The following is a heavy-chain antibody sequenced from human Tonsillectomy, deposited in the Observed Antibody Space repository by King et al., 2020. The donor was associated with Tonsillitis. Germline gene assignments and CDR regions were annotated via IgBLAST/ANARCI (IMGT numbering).Heavy chain of an antibody. V-gene: IGHV3-30*18. J-gene: IGHJ3*02. CDR2: ISYDGSDK. Sequence: VQLVESGGGVVQPGRSLRLSCAASGFTFSSYGMHWVRQAPGKGLEWVAVISYDGSDKYYADSVKGRFTLSRDNSKNTLYLQMNSLRAEDTAVYYWAKTYYYDSSAYYLLDAFDIWGQGTMVTVSS. CDR3: AKTYYYDSSAYYLLDAFDI. D-gene: IGHD3-22*01. CDR1: GFTFSSYG.